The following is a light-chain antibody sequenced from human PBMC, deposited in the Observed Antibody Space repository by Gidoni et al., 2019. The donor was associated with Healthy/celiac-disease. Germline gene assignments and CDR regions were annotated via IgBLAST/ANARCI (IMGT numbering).Light chain of an antibody. CDR3: QQRSNWPPALT. J-gene: IGKJ4*01. Sequence: EIVLTQSPATLSLSPGERATLSCMASQSVSSYLAWYQQKHGQAHRLLIYDASNRATGIPARFSCSGSVTDFTLTISSIEPEDFAVYYCQQRSNWPPALTFGGGTKVEIK. V-gene: IGKV3-11*01. CDR2: DAS. CDR1: QSVSSY.